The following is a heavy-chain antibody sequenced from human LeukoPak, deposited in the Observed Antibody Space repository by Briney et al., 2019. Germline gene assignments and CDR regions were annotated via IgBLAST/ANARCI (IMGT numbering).Heavy chain of an antibody. CDR3: ARDGPPIFGVAFDAFDI. CDR1: GGSISSYY. J-gene: IGHJ3*02. CDR2: IYYSGST. D-gene: IGHD3-3*01. Sequence: KPSETLSLTCTVSGGSISSYYWSWIRQPPGKGLEWIGYIYYSGSTNYNPSLKSRVTISVDTSKNQFSLKLSSVTAADTAVYYCARDGPPIFGVAFDAFDIWGQGTMVTVSS. V-gene: IGHV4-59*01.